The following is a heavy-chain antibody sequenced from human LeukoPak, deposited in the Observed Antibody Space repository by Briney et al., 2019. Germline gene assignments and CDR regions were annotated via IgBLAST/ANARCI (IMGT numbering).Heavy chain of an antibody. CDR3: ARGGTMVRGVNALGNYGMDV. J-gene: IGHJ6*02. D-gene: IGHD3-10*01. CDR1: GYSYSTHD. V-gene: IGHV1-8*01. Sequence: ASVKVSCKASGYSYSTHDINWVRQAAGQGLEYMGWVNPNSGNTGYAQNFQGRVTMTRDTSTTTAYMELSNLRSDDTAVYYCARGGTMVRGVNALGNYGMDVWGQGTTVTVSS. CDR2: VNPNSGNT.